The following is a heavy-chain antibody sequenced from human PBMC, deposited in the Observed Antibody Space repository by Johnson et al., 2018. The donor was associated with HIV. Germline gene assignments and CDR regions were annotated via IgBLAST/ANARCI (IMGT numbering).Heavy chain of an antibody. CDR3: AKVARYGGSGWVDAFDI. V-gene: IGHV3-9*01. CDR1: GFSFDDYA. D-gene: IGHD6-19*01. Sequence: VESGGGLEQPGRSLRLSCAASGFSFDDYAMHWVRQAPGKGLAWVSGIRCNSGRIAYADSVTGRFTISRDNSKNTVFLQMNTLRADDTAVYYCAKVARYGGSGWVDAFDIWGQGTMVTVS. CDR2: IRCNSGRI. J-gene: IGHJ3*02.